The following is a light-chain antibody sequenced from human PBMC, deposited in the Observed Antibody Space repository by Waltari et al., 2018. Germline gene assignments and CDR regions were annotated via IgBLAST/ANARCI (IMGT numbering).Light chain of an antibody. CDR1: QSLVHSDGNTH. CDR2: RVS. V-gene: IGKV2-30*02. CDR3: MQGTHWPYT. Sequence: DVVMTQSPLSLPVTLGQAASISCKSSQSLVHSDGNTHLNWFQQRPGQSPRRLIYRVSKRDSGVPDRFRSSGSGTDFTLKISRVEAEDVGVYYCMQGTHWPYTFGQGTKLDIK. J-gene: IGKJ2*01.